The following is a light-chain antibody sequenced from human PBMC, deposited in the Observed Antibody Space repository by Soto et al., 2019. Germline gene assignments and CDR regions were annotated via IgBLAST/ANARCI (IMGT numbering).Light chain of an antibody. CDR2: GAS. Sequence: DIQMTQSPSSLSASVGDRVTITCRASQDISNFLAWFHQAPGKAPKSLIYGASSLQSGVPSKFSGSGSGTDFTLTISSLQPEDFGKYYCQQYHSYPATFGGGTKVEIQ. CDR1: QDISNF. J-gene: IGKJ4*01. CDR3: QQYHSYPAT. V-gene: IGKV1-16*02.